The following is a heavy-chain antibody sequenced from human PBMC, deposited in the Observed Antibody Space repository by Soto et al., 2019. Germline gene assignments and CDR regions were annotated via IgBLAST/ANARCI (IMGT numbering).Heavy chain of an antibody. D-gene: IGHD3-9*01. CDR1: GYTFTSYD. V-gene: IGHV1-8*01. CDR3: VRVGLRYFDWLSSNYYYYYMDV. Sequence: ASVKVSCKASGYTFTSYDINWVRQATGQGLEWMGWMNPNSGNTCYAQKFQGRVTMTRNTSISTAYMELSSLRSEDTAVYYCVRVGLRYFDWLSSNYYYYYMDVWGKGTTVTVPS. CDR2: MNPNSGNT. J-gene: IGHJ6*03.